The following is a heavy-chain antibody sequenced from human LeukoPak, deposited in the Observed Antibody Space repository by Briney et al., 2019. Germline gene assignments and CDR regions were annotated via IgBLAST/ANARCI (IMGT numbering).Heavy chain of an antibody. CDR3: VREESESYPFDS. Sequence: PGGSLRLSCAASGFTFKSYSMNRVRQAPGKGPEWISYISSISRVIYYADSVKGRFTISRDNAKNSLSLQMNSLRAEDTAVYYCVREESESYPFDSWGQGTLVTVSS. V-gene: IGHV3-48*01. D-gene: IGHD1-26*01. CDR1: GFTFKSYS. CDR2: ISSISRVI. J-gene: IGHJ4*02.